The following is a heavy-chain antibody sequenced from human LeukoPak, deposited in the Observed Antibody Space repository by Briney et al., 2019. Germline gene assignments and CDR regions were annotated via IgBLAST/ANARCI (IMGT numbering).Heavy chain of an antibody. J-gene: IGHJ4*02. CDR2: ISSSSSYT. Sequence: PGGSLRLSCVASGFSFSDYYMIWIRQAPGQGLEWVAYISSSSSYTDYADSVKGRFTISRDNVKNSLYLQMNSLRAEDTAVYYCARDWGYCNGGSCFLFDSWGQGTLVTVSS. CDR1: GFSFSDYY. D-gene: IGHD2-15*01. V-gene: IGHV3-11*05. CDR3: ARDWGYCNGGSCFLFDS.